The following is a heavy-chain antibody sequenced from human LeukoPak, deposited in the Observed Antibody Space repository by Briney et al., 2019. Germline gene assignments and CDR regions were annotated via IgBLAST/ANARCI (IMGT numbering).Heavy chain of an antibody. V-gene: IGHV3-23*01. J-gene: IGHJ4*02. CDR3: AGDRNSDWYSPLDY. CDR2: ITATGDTA. D-gene: IGHD6-19*01. CDR1: GLTFTKCA. Sequence: GGSLRLSCVASGLTFTKCAMSWIRQAPGKGLEWVAIITATGDTAYYADSVKGRFTISRDNSRNTVYMQMDSLRAEDTAIYYCAGDRNSDWYSPLDYWGQGSQVTVSP.